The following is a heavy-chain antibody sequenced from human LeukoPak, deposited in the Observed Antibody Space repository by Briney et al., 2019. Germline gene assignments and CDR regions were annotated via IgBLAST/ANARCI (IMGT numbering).Heavy chain of an antibody. CDR1: GYTFTGYY. D-gene: IGHD3-10*01. CDR2: INPNSGDT. J-gene: IGHJ5*02. V-gene: IGHV1-2*02. CDR3: TRGSGSSGFDP. Sequence: GASVKVSCKASGYTFTGYYMNWVRQAPGQGLEWMGWINPNSGDTKFAENFQGRVTMTRDTSINTVYMELSSLRSDDTAVYYCTRGSGSSGFDPWGQGTLVTVSS.